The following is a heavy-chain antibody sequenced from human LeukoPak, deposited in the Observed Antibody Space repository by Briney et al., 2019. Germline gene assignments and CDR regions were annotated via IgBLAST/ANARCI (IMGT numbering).Heavy chain of an antibody. CDR3: ARESNYDFWSGSRGAFDI. Sequence: SETLSLTCAVSGYSISSGYYWGWIRQPPGKGLEWIGNIYHRGSTYYNPSLKSRVTISVDTSKNQFSLKLSSVTAADTAVYYCARESNYDFWSGSRGAFDIWGQGTMVTVSS. J-gene: IGHJ3*02. V-gene: IGHV4-38-2*02. CDR2: IYHRGST. CDR1: GYSISSGYY. D-gene: IGHD3-3*01.